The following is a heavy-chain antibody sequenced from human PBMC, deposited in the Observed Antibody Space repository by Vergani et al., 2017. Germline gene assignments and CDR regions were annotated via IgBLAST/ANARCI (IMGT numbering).Heavy chain of an antibody. CDR3: ARRAERWETLLRDDFDV. CDR1: GGSLSGYY. D-gene: IGHD1-26*01. CDR2: INHSGTI. J-gene: IGHJ3*01. Sequence: QVQLQQWGPGLLKPSETLSLTCAVYGGSLSGYYWSWIRLAPGKGLEWIGEINHSGTINYNPTLKSPFNVSINTSRDHFSLMLMSVSAADTAVYFCARRAERWETLLRDDFDVWDQGTFVTVSP. V-gene: IGHV4-34*01.